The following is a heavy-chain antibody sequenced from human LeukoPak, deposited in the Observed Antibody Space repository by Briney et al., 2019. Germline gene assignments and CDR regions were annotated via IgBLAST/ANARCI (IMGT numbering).Heavy chain of an antibody. CDR2: IIPIFGTA. Sequence: ASVKVSCKASGGTFSSYAISWVRQAPGQGLEWMGGIIPIFGTANYAQKFQGGVTITADESTSTAYMELSSLRSEDTAVYYCARDLRFLEWSYYFDYWGQGTLVTVSS. J-gene: IGHJ4*02. CDR1: GGTFSSYA. D-gene: IGHD3-3*01. CDR3: ARDLRFLEWSYYFDY. V-gene: IGHV1-69*01.